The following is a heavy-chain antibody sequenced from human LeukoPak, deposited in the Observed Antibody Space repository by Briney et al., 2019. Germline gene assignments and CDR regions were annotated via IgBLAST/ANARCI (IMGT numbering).Heavy chain of an antibody. Sequence: GGSLPPPSAASGFTFSSYAINWVRQAPGKGLEWVSSISGSGGSTYYADSVKGRFTISRDNSKNTLYLQMNSLRAEDTAVYYCAKVLSPSTGVGLKTLWYWGTGALVTVSS. CDR3: AKVLSPSTGVGLKTLWY. CDR2: ISGSGGST. V-gene: IGHV3-23*01. D-gene: IGHD2/OR15-2a*01. CDR1: GFTFSSYA. J-gene: IGHJ4*02.